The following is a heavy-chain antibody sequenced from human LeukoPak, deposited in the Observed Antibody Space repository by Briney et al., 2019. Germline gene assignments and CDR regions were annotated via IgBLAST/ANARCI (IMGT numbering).Heavy chain of an antibody. D-gene: IGHD3-3*01. CDR3: ATTLSYDFWSGVGYYFDY. Sequence: SVKVPCKASGGTFSSYAISWVRQAPGQGLEWMGGIIPIFGTANYAQKFQGRVTITADESTSTAYMELSSLRSEDTAVYYCATTLSYDFWSGVGYYFDYWGQGTLVTVSS. CDR1: GGTFSSYA. J-gene: IGHJ4*02. CDR2: IIPIFGTA. V-gene: IGHV1-69*13.